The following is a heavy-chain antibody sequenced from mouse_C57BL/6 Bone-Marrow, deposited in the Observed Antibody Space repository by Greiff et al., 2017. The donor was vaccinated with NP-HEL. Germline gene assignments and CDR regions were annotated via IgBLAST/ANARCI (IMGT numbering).Heavy chain of an antibody. CDR1: GYTFTDYY. V-gene: IGHV1-26*01. J-gene: IGHJ4*01. CDR3: HYYGSSLYYYAMDY. Sequence: VQLQQSGPELVKPGASVKISCKASGYTFTDYYMNWVKQSHGKSLEWIGDINPNNGGTSYNQKFKGKATLTVDKSSSTAYMELRSLTSEDSAVYYCHYYGSSLYYYAMDYWGQGTSVTVSS. CDR2: INPNNGGT. D-gene: IGHD1-1*01.